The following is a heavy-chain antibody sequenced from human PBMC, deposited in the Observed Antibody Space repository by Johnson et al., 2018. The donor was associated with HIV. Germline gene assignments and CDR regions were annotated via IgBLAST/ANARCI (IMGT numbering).Heavy chain of an antibody. CDR3: ARAYPLGVTLFSAFDI. Sequence: EVLLVESGGGVVQPGGSLRLSCAASGFTFDDYGMTWVRQVPGKGLEWVSGINWNGGSTGYADSVKGRFTISRDNAKNSLTLQMNSLSAADTALYFCARAYPLGVTLFSAFDIWGQGTMVTVSS. V-gene: IGHV3-20*04. CDR1: GFTFDDYG. J-gene: IGHJ3*02. CDR2: INWNGGST. D-gene: IGHD1-26*01.